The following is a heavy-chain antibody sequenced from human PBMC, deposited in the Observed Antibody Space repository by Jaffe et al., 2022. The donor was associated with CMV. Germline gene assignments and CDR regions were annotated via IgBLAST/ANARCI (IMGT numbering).Heavy chain of an antibody. V-gene: IGHV3-49*04. J-gene: IGHJ4*02. CDR2: IRSKAYGGTT. CDR1: GFTFGDYA. Sequence: EVQLVESGGGLVQPGRSLRLSCTASGFTFGDYAMSWVRQAPGKGLEWVGFIRSKAYGGTTEYAASVKGRFTISRDDSKSIAYLQMNSLKTEDTAVYYCTRDRASPEIAYYFDYWGQGTLVTVSS. CDR3: TRDRASPEIAYYFDY. D-gene: IGHD3-10*01.